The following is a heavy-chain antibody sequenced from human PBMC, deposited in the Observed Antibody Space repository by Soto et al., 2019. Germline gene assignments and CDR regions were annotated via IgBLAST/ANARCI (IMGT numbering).Heavy chain of an antibody. CDR3: AKDLNYYDSSVLEYYFDY. J-gene: IGHJ4*02. D-gene: IGHD3-22*01. CDR2: ISYDGSNK. Sequence: QVQLVESGGGVVQPGRSLRLSCAASGFTFSSYGMHWVRQAPGKGLEWVAVISYDGSNKYYADSVKGRFTISRDNSKNTLYLQMNSLRAEDTAVYYCAKDLNYYDSSVLEYYFDYWGQGTLVTVSS. CDR1: GFTFSSYG. V-gene: IGHV3-30*18.